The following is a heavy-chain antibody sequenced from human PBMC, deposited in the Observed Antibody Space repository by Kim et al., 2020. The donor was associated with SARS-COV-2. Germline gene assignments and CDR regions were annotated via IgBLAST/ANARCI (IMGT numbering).Heavy chain of an antibody. CDR3: TSGHGYELEI. Sequence: GGSLRLSCAASGFGIDTYSMNWVRQAPGKGLEWVSSISSSSSHTYYGSSVKGRFTISRDNAKKSLFLQMHSLRAEDTAVYFCTSGHGYELEIWGQGTRVTVSS. CDR2: ISSSSSHT. CDR1: GFGIDTYS. V-gene: IGHV3-21*01. D-gene: IGHD5-12*01. J-gene: IGHJ4*02.